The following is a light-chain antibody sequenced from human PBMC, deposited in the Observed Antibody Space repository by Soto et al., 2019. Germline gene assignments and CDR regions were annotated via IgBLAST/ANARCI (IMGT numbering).Light chain of an antibody. Sequence: QSVLTQPASVSGSPGQSITISCTGTSRDVGGYNYVSWYQQHPGKAPKLMIYDVSNRPSGVSNRFSGSKSGNTASLTISGLQAEDEADYYCSSYTISSTLVVFGGGTKLAVL. CDR2: DVS. CDR3: SSYTISSTLVV. J-gene: IGLJ2*01. V-gene: IGLV2-14*01. CDR1: SRDVGGYNY.